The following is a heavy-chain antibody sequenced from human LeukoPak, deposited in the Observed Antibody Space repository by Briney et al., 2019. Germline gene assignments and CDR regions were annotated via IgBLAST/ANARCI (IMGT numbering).Heavy chain of an antibody. V-gene: IGHV1-69*04. CDR2: IIPMVRRV. Sequence: SVKVSCKASGYTFTSYGISWVRQAPGQGPEWLGRIIPMVRRVTYAERFQDRVTITADKATTTVYMDLRSLTSDDTAVYFCARGPFSRYGGYVGFDYWGQGTLVTVSS. CDR1: GYTFTSYG. D-gene: IGHD5-12*01. J-gene: IGHJ4*02. CDR3: ARGPFSRYGGYVGFDY.